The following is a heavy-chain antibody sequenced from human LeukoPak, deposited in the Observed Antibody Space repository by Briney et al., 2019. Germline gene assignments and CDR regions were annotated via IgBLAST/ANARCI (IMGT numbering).Heavy chain of an antibody. CDR1: GFTFSSYT. CDR3: ATPPLVTWFDP. Sequence: GGSLRLSCVASGFTFSSYTMNWVRQAPGRGLEWVSFISSGSHYIDYADSVRGRFTISRDNAENSLHLHMSSLRAEDTAVYYCATPPLVTWFDPWGQGTLVTVSS. V-gene: IGHV3-21*01. CDR2: ISSGSHYI. D-gene: IGHD4-23*01. J-gene: IGHJ5*02.